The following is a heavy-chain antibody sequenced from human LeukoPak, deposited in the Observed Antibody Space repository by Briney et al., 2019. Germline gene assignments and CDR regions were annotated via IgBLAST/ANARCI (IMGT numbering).Heavy chain of an antibody. Sequence: GSLRLSCAASGFTFSSYAMSWVRQAPGKGLGWVSAISGSGGSTYYADSVKGRFTISRDNSKNTLYLQMNSLRAEDTAVYYCAKDPYDYVWGSYRYIGYWGQGTLVTVSS. CDR1: GFTFSSYA. CDR2: ISGSGGST. CDR3: AKDPYDYVWGSYRYIGY. D-gene: IGHD3-16*02. V-gene: IGHV3-23*01. J-gene: IGHJ4*02.